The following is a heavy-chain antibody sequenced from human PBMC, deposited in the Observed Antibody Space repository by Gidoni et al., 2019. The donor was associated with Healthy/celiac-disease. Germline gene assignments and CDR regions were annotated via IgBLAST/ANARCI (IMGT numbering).Heavy chain of an antibody. CDR3: ARGPIAPDCSGGSCYEEIGDY. CDR1: GFTFSSYG. D-gene: IGHD2-15*01. CDR2: ICYDGSNK. Sequence: QVQLVESGGGVVQPGRSLRLSCAASGFTFSSYGMHWVRQAPGKGLEWVAVICYDGSNKYYADSVKGRYTISRDNSKNTLYLQMNSLRAEDTAVYYCARGPIAPDCSGGSCYEEIGDYWGQGTLVTVSS. J-gene: IGHJ4*02. V-gene: IGHV3-33*01.